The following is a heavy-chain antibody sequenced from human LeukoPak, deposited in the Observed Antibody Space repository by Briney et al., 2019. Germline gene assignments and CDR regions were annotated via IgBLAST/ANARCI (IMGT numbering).Heavy chain of an antibody. CDR1: GFTFSSYS. Sequence: GGSLRLSCAASGFTFSSYSMNWVRQAPGKGLEWVSSITRSSIYIYYADSVKGRFTISRDNARNSLYLQMNSLRAEDTAVYYCARVKYDSSGYYGILDYWGQGTLVTVSS. CDR2: ITRSSIYI. V-gene: IGHV3-21*01. CDR3: ARVKYDSSGYYGILDY. J-gene: IGHJ4*02. D-gene: IGHD3-22*01.